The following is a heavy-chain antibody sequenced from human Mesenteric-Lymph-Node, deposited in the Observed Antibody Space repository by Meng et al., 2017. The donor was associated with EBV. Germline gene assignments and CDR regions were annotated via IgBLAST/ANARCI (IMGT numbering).Heavy chain of an antibody. CDR3: ARRREYSSGWPIDY. D-gene: IGHD6-19*01. CDR1: SHSLPSTNW. V-gene: IGHV4-4*02. J-gene: IGHJ4*02. CDR2: IFHSGIT. Sequence: QVALPESAPGTVTPSGPLALTCAVSSHSLPSTNWWSWVRQPPGKGLEWIGEIFHSGITNYNPSLKSRITLSVDKSKNLFSLNLSSVTAADTAVYFCARRREYSSGWPIDYWGQGTLVTVSS.